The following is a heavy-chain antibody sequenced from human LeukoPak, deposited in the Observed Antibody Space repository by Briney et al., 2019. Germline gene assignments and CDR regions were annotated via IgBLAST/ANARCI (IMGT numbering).Heavy chain of an antibody. CDR2: INPSGGSI. D-gene: IGHD5-12*01. V-gene: IGHV1-46*01. J-gene: IGHJ6*03. CDR3: ARGAASGPRFYYYYYYMDV. Sequence: ASVKVSCKASGYTFTSYAMNWVRQAPGQGLEWMGIINPSGGSIRYAQKFQGRVTMTRDTSTSTVYMELSSLRSEDTAVYYCARGAASGPRFYYYYYYMDVWGKGTTVTISS. CDR1: GYTFTSYA.